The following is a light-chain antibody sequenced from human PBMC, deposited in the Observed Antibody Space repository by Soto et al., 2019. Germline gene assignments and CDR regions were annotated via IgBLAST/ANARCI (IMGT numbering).Light chain of an antibody. J-gene: IGKJ2*01. V-gene: IGKV3-20*01. CDR2: AAS. Sequence: EIVLTQSPGTLYLSPEERATLSCRASQSVSSNYLAWYQQKRGQAPRLLIYAASARATGIPDRFSGSGSGTDFTLTISRLEPEDFAVYFCQLYGSSPPRYTFAQGTKLEI. CDR1: QSVSSNY. CDR3: QLYGSSPPRYT.